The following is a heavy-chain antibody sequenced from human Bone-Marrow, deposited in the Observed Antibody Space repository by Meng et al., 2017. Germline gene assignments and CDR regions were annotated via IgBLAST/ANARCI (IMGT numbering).Heavy chain of an antibody. J-gene: IGHJ4*02. Sequence: GESLKISCAASGFSFSDYHMSWIRQAPGKGLEWVSYISGNGGIIYYADSVKGRFTISRDNAKNSLYLQMNSLRAEDTAVYYCARRSGSSGSYGHDYWGRGTLVTGAS. CDR1: GFSFSDYH. V-gene: IGHV3-11*01. CDR3: ARRSGSSGSYGHDY. CDR2: ISGNGGII. D-gene: IGHD6-19*01.